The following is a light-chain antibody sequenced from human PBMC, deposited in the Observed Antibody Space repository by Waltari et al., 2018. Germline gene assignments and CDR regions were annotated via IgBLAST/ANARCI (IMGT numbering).Light chain of an antibody. V-gene: IGKV1D-12*01. CDR3: LQTNSLPFT. Sequence: DIQMTQSPSSVSASVGDRVTITCRASQGISSWLAWYPQKPGKAPNLLISASSSLQSGVPSRFSGSGSGTDFTLTISSLQPEDFATYYCLQTNSLPFTFGGGTNVEIK. J-gene: IGKJ4*01. CDR1: QGISSW. CDR2: ASS.